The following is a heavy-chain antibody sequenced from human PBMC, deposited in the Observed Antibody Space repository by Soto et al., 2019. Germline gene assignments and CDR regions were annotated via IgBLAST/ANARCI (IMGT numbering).Heavy chain of an antibody. V-gene: IGHV1-69*13. J-gene: IGHJ4*02. Sequence: GASVKVSCKASGGTFSSYAISWVRQAPGEGLEWMGGIIPIFGTANYAQKFQGGVTITADESTSTAYMELSSLRSEDTAVYYCAREWELGRGYYFDYWGQGTLVTVSS. D-gene: IGHD1-26*01. CDR3: AREWELGRGYYFDY. CDR2: IIPIFGTA. CDR1: GGTFSSYA.